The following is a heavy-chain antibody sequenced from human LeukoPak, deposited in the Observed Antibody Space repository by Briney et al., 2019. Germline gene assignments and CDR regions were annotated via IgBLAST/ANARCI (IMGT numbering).Heavy chain of an antibody. V-gene: IGHV3-9*01. CDR3: AKDACSGTSCSFDY. CDR2: ITWNSSST. D-gene: IGHD2-2*01. Sequence: GGSLRLSCAASGFSFDDYAMHWVRQAPGKGLEWVSGITWNSSSTGYADSVKGRFTISRDNAKNSLFVQMNSLRAEDTALYYCAKDACSGTSCSFDYWGQGTLVTVSS. J-gene: IGHJ4*02. CDR1: GFSFDDYA.